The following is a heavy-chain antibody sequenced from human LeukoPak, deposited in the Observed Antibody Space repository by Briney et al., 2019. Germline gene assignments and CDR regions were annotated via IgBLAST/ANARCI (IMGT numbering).Heavy chain of an antibody. V-gene: IGHV1-69*13. D-gene: IGHD3-3*01. CDR2: IIPIFGTA. CDR1: GGTFSSYA. CDR3: ARVPSYYDFWSGYYTPQTVFDP. Sequence: SVKVSCTASGGTFSSYAISWVRQAPGQGLEWMGGIIPIFGTANYAQKFQGRVTITADESTSTAYMELSSLRSEDTAVSYCARVPSYYDFWSGYYTPQTVFDPWGQGTLVTVSS. J-gene: IGHJ5*02.